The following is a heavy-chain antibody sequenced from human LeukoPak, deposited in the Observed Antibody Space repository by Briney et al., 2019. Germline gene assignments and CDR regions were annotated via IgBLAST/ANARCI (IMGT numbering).Heavy chain of an antibody. J-gene: IGHJ4*02. CDR2: IYYSGST. CDR3: ARQAQGYCSGGSCPLLDY. Sequence: SETLSLTCTVSGGSISSYSWSWIRQPPGKGLEWIGYIYYSGSTYYNPSLKSRVTISVDASKNQFSLKLSSVTAADTAVYYCARQAQGYCSGGSCPLLDYWGQGTLVTVSS. V-gene: IGHV4-59*08. CDR1: GGSISSYS. D-gene: IGHD2-15*01.